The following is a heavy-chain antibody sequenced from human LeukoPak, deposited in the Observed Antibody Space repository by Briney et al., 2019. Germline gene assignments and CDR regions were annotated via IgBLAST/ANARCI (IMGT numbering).Heavy chain of an antibody. J-gene: IGHJ4*01. CDR3: AGSVYSQPDQ. Sequence: GVLRLSCAASGFTFSTFSMNWVRQAPGKGLEWVALLFASGKTYYADSVKGRFTISGDPSKSTLHLQMNSLRFEDTALYFCAGSVYSQPDQWGQGTQVAVSS. V-gene: IGHV3-53*01. CDR1: GFTFSTFS. D-gene: IGHD4-11*01. CDR2: LFASGKT.